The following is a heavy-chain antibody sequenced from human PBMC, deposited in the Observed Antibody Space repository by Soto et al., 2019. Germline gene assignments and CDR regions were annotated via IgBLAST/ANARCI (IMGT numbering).Heavy chain of an antibody. J-gene: IGHJ6*02. Sequence: QVQLQESGPGLVKPSETLSLTCTVSGGSISSYYWSWIRQPPGKGLEWIGYIYDSGSTNYNPSLKSRVTISVDTSNNQFSLKLTSVTAADTGVYYCARDRLYPHYGMDVWGQGTTVTVSS. CDR1: GGSISSYY. CDR2: IYDSGST. D-gene: IGHD2-2*02. V-gene: IGHV4-59*01. CDR3: ARDRLYPHYGMDV.